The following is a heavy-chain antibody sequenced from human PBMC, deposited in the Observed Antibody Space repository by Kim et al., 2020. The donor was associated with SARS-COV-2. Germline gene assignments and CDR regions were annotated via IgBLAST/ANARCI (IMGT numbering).Heavy chain of an antibody. J-gene: IGHJ3*02. CDR2: IYYSGST. CDR3: ARTEGGKTYYDILTGEAAFDI. D-gene: IGHD3-9*01. Sequence: SETLSLTCTVSGGSISSSSYYWGWIRQPPGKGLEWIGSIYYSGSTYYNPSLKSRVTISVDTSKNQFSLKLSSVTAADTAVYYCARTEGGKTYYDILTGEAAFDIWGQGTMVTVSS. CDR1: GGSISSSSYY. V-gene: IGHV4-39*07.